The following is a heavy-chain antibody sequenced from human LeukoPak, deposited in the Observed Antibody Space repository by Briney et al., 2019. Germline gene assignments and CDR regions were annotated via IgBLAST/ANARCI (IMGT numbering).Heavy chain of an antibody. J-gene: IGHJ6*02. V-gene: IGHV4-59*01. CDR3: ARQPYDSSGYYSAEYYYGLDV. Sequence: SETLSLTCTVSGGSISGYYWSWIRQPPGKGLEWIGYIDYSGSTKYNPSLKSRVTISVDTSKNQFSLKLSSVTAADTAVYYCARQPYDSSGYYSAEYYYGLDVWGQGTTVTVSS. CDR2: IDYSGST. CDR1: GGSISGYY. D-gene: IGHD3-22*01.